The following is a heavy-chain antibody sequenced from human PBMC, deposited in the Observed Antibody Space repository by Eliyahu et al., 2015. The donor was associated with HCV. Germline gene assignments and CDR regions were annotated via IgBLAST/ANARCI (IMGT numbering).Heavy chain of an antibody. Sequence: EVQLVESGGGLVQPGGSLRLSCVASGITFRSNWMHWVRQAPGKGLVWVSRVDNDGSGTSYADSVKGRFTISRDNARNTVFLQMNSLRVEDTAVYYCVSNSGGGYFDHWGQGALVTVPA. CDR2: VDNDGSGT. D-gene: IGHD2-21*01. J-gene: IGHJ5*02. CDR1: GITFRSNW. CDR3: VSNSGGGYFDH. V-gene: IGHV3-74*01.